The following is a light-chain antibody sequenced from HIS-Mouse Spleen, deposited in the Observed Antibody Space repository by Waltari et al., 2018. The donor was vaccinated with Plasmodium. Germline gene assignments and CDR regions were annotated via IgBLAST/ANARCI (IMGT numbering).Light chain of an antibody. Sequence: SYELTQPPSVSVSPGQTASITCSGDKLGDQYACWYQQKPGQSPVLVIYQDTNRPSGIPERFSGSNPGNTATLTISGTQAMDEADYYCQAWDSSTDYVFGTGTKVTVL. CDR3: QAWDSSTDYV. J-gene: IGLJ1*01. CDR1: KLGDQY. CDR2: QDT. V-gene: IGLV3-1*01.